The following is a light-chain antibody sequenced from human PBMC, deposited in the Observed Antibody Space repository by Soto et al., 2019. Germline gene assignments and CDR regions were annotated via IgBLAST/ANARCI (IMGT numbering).Light chain of an antibody. V-gene: IGLV2-14*01. Sequence: QSVLTQPASVSGSPGQSITISCTGTSSDVGGYNYVSWYQQHPGKAPKLMIYDVSNRPSGVSNRFSGSKSGNTASLTISGLPAEVEADYYCSSYTSSSTPEVVFGGGTK. CDR1: SSDVGGYNY. J-gene: IGLJ2*01. CDR3: SSYTSSSTPEVV. CDR2: DVS.